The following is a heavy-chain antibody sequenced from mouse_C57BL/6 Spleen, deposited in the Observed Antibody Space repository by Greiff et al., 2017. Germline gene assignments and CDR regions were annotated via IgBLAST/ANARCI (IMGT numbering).Heavy chain of an antibody. V-gene: IGHV1-80*01. J-gene: IGHJ2*01. CDR2: LYPGDGDT. CDR1: GYAFSSYW. CDR3: ARATTVVALDY. Sequence: QVQLQQSGAELVKPGASVKISCKASGYAFSSYWMNWVKQRPGKGLEWIGQLYPGDGDTNYNGKFKGKATLTADKSSSTAYMQLSSLTSEDSAVYFCARATTVVALDYWGQGTTLTVSS. D-gene: IGHD1-1*01.